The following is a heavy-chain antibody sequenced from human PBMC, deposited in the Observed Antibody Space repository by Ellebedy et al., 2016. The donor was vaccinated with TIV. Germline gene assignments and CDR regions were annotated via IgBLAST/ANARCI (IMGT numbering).Heavy chain of an antibody. CDR2: INEDGSEK. J-gene: IGHJ4*02. CDR1: GFTFSHYW. CDR3: ARDSGRRGDH. V-gene: IGHV3-7*03. Sequence: GESLKISCAASGFTFSHYWMTWVRQAPGKGLEWVASINEDGSEKQFVDSAKGRFTFSRDNAHNSLFLQMNSLRVEDTAVYYCARDSGRRGDHWGQGTLVTVSS. D-gene: IGHD1-14*01.